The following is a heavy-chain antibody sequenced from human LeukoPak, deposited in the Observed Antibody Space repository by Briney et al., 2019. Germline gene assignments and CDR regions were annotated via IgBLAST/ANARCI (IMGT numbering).Heavy chain of an antibody. CDR2: ISSTRTYV. CDR3: ARDIEEGFGEFGFDY. D-gene: IGHD3-10*01. V-gene: IGHV3-21*01. CDR1: EFTFSNYS. J-gene: IGHJ4*02. Sequence: PGGSLRLSCAASEFTFSNYSMNWVRQAPGKGLEWVSSISSTRTYVYYADSVKGRFTISRDNAKNSLYLQMNSLRVEDTAVYYCARDIEEGFGEFGFDYWGQGTLVTVSS.